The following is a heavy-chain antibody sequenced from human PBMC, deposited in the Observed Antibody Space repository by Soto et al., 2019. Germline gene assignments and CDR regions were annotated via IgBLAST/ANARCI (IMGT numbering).Heavy chain of an antibody. CDR3: ASTLVYLYYFDY. V-gene: IGHV4-59*01. Sequence: SSETLSLTCTVSGGSISSYYWSWIRQPPWKGLEWIGYIYYSGSTNYNPSLKSRVTISVDTSKNQFSLKLSSVTAADTAVYYCASTLVYLYYFDYWGQGTLVTVSS. CDR2: IYYSGST. D-gene: IGHD1-20*01. J-gene: IGHJ4*02. CDR1: GGSISSYY.